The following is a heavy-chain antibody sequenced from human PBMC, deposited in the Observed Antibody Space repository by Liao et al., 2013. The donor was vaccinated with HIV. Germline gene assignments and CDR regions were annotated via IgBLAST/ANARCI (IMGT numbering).Heavy chain of an antibody. CDR3: ARLFGVDFGDWFDP. CDR1: GGSLNSDY. CDR2: VSNSGTTNY. D-gene: IGHD3-3*01. J-gene: IGHJ5*02. V-gene: IGHV4-59*12. Sequence: QVQLQESGPGEVKPSETLSLTCSVSGGSLNSDYWNWIRQSPGKGLEWIGSVSNSGTTNYNYNPSLESRVFISVDTSKNHLSLKLSSVTAADTAVYYCARLFGVDFGDWFDPWGQGTLVTVSS.